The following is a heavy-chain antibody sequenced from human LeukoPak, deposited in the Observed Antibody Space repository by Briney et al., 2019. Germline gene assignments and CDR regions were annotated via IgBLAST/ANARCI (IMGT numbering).Heavy chain of an antibody. Sequence: ASVKVSCKASGYTFSSYAMHWVRQAPGQRLEWMGWINAGNGNTKYSQKFQGRVTITRDTSASTAYMELSSLRAEGTAIYYCAMRKPYDSSGPFDYWGQGTLVTVSS. CDR1: GYTFSSYA. CDR2: INAGNGNT. D-gene: IGHD3-22*01. V-gene: IGHV1-3*01. CDR3: AMRKPYDSSGPFDY. J-gene: IGHJ4*02.